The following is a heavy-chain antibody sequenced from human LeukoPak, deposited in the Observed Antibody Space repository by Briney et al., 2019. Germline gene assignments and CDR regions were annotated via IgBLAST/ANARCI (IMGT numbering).Heavy chain of an antibody. D-gene: IGHD2-15*01. J-gene: IGHJ4*02. CDR3: ARDVRLLALDY. CDR2: IKQDGSEK. Sequence: GGSLRLSCAASGITFSSYWMSWVRQAPGKGLEWVANIKQDGSEKYYVDSVKGRFTISRDNAKNSLYLQMNSLRAEDTAVYYCARDVRLLALDYWGQGTLVTVSS. V-gene: IGHV3-7*01. CDR1: GITFSSYW.